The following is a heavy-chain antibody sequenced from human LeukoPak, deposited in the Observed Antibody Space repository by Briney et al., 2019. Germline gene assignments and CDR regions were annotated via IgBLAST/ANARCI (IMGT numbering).Heavy chain of an antibody. CDR3: YKIFGSGEPAY. CDR1: GFTFSSYA. V-gene: IGHV3-30*04. J-gene: IGHJ4*02. CDR2: ISYDGSNK. D-gene: IGHD3-3*01. Sequence: GGSLRLSCAASGFTFSSYAMHWVRQAPGKGLEWVAVISYDGSNKYYADSVKGRFTISRDNSKNTLYLQMNSLRPDDTAVYYCYKIFGSGEPAYWGQGTLVTVSS.